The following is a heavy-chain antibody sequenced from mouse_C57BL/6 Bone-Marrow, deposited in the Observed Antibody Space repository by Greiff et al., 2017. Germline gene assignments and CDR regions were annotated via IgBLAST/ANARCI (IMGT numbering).Heavy chain of an antibody. D-gene: IGHD2-4*01. J-gene: IGHJ4*01. CDR2: INPNYGAT. V-gene: IGHV1-39*01. CDR3: ARGYDYDYAMDY. CDR1: GYSFTDYN. Sequence: LVESGPELVKPGASVKISCKASGYSFTDYNMNWVKQSHGKSLEWIGVINPNYGATSYNQKFKGKATLTVDQSSSTAYMQLNSLTSEDSAVYYCARGYDYDYAMDYWGQGTSVTVSS.